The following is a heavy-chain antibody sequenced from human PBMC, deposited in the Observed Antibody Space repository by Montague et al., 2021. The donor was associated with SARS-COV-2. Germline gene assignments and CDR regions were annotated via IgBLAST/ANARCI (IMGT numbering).Heavy chain of an antibody. D-gene: IGHD1-20*01. J-gene: IGHJ6*02. CDR3: ARGRRRYNWRDETSYYYGMDV. CDR2: INHSGST. V-gene: IGHV4-34*01. CDR1: GGSLSGYY. Sequence: SHSLSLTCAVYGGSLSGYYWSWIRQPPGKGLEWIGEINHSGSTNYNPSLKSRVTISLDTSKNQFSLKLSSVTAADTAVYYCARGRRRYNWRDETSYYYGMDVWGQGTTVTVSS.